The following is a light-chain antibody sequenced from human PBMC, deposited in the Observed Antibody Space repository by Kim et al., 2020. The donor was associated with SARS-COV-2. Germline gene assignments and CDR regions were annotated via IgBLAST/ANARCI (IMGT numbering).Light chain of an antibody. CDR3: NSRDSNDYVV. J-gene: IGLJ2*01. Sequence: ALGQTVRITCQGGSLRSYYATWYQQKPGQAPKVFIYGKDNRPSGVPDRFSGSTSGNTAYLTITGTQAGDEADYYSNSRDSNDYVVFGGGTKVTVL. CDR2: GKD. CDR1: SLRSYY. V-gene: IGLV3-19*01.